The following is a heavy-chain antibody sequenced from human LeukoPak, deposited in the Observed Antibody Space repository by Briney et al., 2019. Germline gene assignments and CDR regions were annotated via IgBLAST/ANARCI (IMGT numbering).Heavy chain of an antibody. V-gene: IGHV3-21*01. CDR1: GFTFSSYS. Sequence: PGGSLRLSCAASGFTFSSYSMNWVRQAPGKGLEWVSFISGRGNYIYYADSVRGRFTISRDNAKNSLYLQMNSLRAEDTAVYYCARSSSSFYYYYMDVWGKGTTVTVSS. CDR2: ISGRGNYI. CDR3: ARSSSSFYYYYMDV. D-gene: IGHD6-6*01. J-gene: IGHJ6*03.